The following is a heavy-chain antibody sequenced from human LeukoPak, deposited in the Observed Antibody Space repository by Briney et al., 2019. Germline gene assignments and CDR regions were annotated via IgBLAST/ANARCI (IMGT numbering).Heavy chain of an antibody. V-gene: IGHV3-20*04. D-gene: IGHD1-26*01. CDR3: AKDAGGYYYYYMGV. J-gene: IGHJ6*03. CDR2: SNWNGDNT. Sequence: GGSLRLSCAASGFTFDDYGMSWVRQAPGKGLEWVSGSNWNGDNTAYVDSVKGRFTISRDNAKNSLYLQMNSLRPEDTALYYCAKDAGGYYYYYMGVWGKGTTVTISS. CDR1: GFTFDDYG.